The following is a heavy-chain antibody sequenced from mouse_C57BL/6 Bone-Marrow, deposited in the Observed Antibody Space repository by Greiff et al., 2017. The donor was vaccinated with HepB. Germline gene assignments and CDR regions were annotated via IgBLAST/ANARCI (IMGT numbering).Heavy chain of an antibody. CDR1: GFSLSTSGVG. V-gene: IGHV8-12*01. D-gene: IGHD1-1*01. J-gene: IGHJ1*03. Sequence: QVTLKESGPGILQSSQTLSLTCSFSGFSLSTSGVGVRCIRLPSGKGLVWLAHIYWDDDKRYNPSLKSRLTISKDTSRNQVFLKIIMVETAATATYYCAYYYGSSYWYFDVWGTGTTVTVSS. CDR3: AYYYGSSYWYFDV. CDR2: IYWDDDK.